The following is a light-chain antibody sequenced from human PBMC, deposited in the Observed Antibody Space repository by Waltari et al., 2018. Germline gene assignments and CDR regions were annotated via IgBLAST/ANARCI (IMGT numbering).Light chain of an antibody. J-gene: IGKJ2*03. CDR1: QGISNA. CDR2: AAS. V-gene: IGKV1-17*01. CDR3: QQRNSYPYS. Sequence: DIQMTQSPSSLSASVGDKVTITCRASQGISNALAWYQQKPGKAPKLLIYAASSLQSGVPSRVSGSGSGTDFTFTISSLQPEDFAVYYCQQRNSYPYSFGQGTKVEIK.